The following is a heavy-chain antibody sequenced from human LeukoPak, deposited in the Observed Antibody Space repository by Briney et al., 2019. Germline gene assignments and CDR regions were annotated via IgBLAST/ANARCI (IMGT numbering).Heavy chain of an antibody. CDR2: ISSSGSTI. V-gene: IGHV3-48*03. CDR3: ARFYDILTGPYYFDY. CDR1: GFTFSSYE. Sequence: QTGGSLRLSCAASGFTFSSYEMNWVRQAPGKGLEWVSYISSSGSTIYYADSVKGRFTISRDNAKNPLYLQMNSLRAEDTAVYYCARFYDILTGPYYFDYWGQGTLVTVSS. J-gene: IGHJ4*02. D-gene: IGHD3-9*01.